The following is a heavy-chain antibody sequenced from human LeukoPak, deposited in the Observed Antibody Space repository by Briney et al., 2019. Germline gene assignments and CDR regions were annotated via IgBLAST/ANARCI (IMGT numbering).Heavy chain of an antibody. D-gene: IGHD6-6*01. CDR2: IYYSGST. CDR1: GGSISSYY. CDR3: ARLQQLGYYYYGMDV. V-gene: IGHV4-59*01. Sequence: SETLSLTCTVSGGSISSYYWSWIRQPPGKGLEWIGYIYYSGSTNYNPSLKSRVTISVDTSKNRFSLKLSSVTAADTAVYYCARLQQLGYYYYGMDVWGQGTTVTVSS. J-gene: IGHJ6*02.